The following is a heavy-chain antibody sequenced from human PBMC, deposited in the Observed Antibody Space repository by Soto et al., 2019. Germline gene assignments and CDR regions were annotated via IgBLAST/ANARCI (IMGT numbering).Heavy chain of an antibody. CDR1: GFTFSTYA. Sequence: EVQLLDSGGGLVQPGGSLRLSCAASGFTFSTYAMSWVRQAPGKGLAWVSTISDSHSTYYANSVKGRFTISRDNSRNTLDLHMNSRRVEDTAVYYCAKGGEGSCSRTSCLYFSDSWGQGTLVTVSS. J-gene: IGHJ4*02. CDR3: AKGGEGSCSRTSCLYFSDS. D-gene: IGHD2-2*01. CDR2: ISDSHST. V-gene: IGHV3-23*01.